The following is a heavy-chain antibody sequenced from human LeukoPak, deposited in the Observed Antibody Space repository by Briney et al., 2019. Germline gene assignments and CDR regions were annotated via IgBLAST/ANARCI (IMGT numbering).Heavy chain of an antibody. J-gene: IGHJ5*02. V-gene: IGHV1-46*01. CDR2: ISPSGGST. D-gene: IGHD3-10*01. CDR3: ARDNSVRDEAWWFNP. Sequence: ASVKVSCKAFGYTFTSNYMHWVRQAPGQGPEWMGVISPSGGSTTYAQKFQGRVTLTRDMSTSIEYLELSSVRSEDTAVYYCARDNSVRDEAWWFNPWGQGTLVTVSS. CDR1: GYTFTSNY.